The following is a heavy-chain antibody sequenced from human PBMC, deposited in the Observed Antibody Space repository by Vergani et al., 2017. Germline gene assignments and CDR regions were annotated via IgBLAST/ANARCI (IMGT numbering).Heavy chain of an antibody. V-gene: IGHV4-31*03. CDR2: INHSGST. CDR3: ARGAGQWLAPRYYYGMDV. J-gene: IGHJ6*02. Sequence: QVQLQESGPGLVKPSQTLSLTCTVSGGSISSGGYYWSWIRQPPGKGPEWIGEINHSGSTNYNPSLKSRVTISVDTSKNQFSLKLSSVTAADTAVYYCARGAGQWLAPRYYYGMDVWGQGTTVTVSS. D-gene: IGHD6-19*01. CDR1: GGSISSGGYY.